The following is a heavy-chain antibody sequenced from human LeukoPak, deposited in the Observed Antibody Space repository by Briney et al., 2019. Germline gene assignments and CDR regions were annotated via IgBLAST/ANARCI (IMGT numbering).Heavy chain of an antibody. CDR1: GGTFSSYA. V-gene: IGHV1-69*13. CDR3: AREPRMTDDAFDI. CDR2: IIPIFGTA. D-gene: IGHD2-8*01. Sequence: ASVKVSCKASGGTFSSYAISWVRQAPGQGLEWVGGIIPIFGTANYAQKFQGRVTITADESTSTAYMELSSLRSEDTAVYYCAREPRMTDDAFDIRGQGTMVTVSS. J-gene: IGHJ3*02.